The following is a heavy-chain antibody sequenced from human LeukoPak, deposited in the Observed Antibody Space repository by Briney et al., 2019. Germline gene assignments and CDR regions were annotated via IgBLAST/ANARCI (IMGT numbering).Heavy chain of an antibody. CDR2: IIPIFGTA. CDR3: AIDPYDYGDYESEPLDY. V-gene: IGHV1-69*05. CDR1: GYTFTSYG. D-gene: IGHD4-17*01. Sequence: ASVKVSCKASGYTFTSYGISWVRQAPGQGLEWMGRIIPIFGTANYAQKFQGRVTITTDESTSTAYMELSSLRSEDTAVYYCAIDPYDYGDYESEPLDYWGQGTLVTVSS. J-gene: IGHJ4*02.